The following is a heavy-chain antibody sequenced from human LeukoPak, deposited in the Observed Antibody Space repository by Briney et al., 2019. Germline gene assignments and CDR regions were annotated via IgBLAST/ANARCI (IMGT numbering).Heavy chain of an antibody. Sequence: SQTLSLTCTVSGYSISSGYYWGWIRQPPGKGLEWIGSIYHSGSSYYSPSLKSRVTISVDTSKNQFSLKLSSVTAADTAVYYCARRGRGYYYDRSGPIDYWGQGTLVTVSS. V-gene: IGHV4-38-2*02. D-gene: IGHD3-22*01. CDR2: IYHSGSS. CDR3: ARRGRGYYYDRSGPIDY. J-gene: IGHJ4*02. CDR1: GYSISSGYY.